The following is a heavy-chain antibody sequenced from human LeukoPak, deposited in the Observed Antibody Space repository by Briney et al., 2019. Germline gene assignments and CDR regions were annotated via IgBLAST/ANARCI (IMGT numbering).Heavy chain of an antibody. V-gene: IGHV5-51*01. D-gene: IGHD3-10*01. Sequence: GESLKISCKGSGYSFTSYWIGWVRQMPGKGLEWMGIIYPGDSDTRYSPSFQGQVTISADKSISTAYLQRSSLKASDTAMYYCARGDYYGSGSLPDGFDYWGQGTLVTVSS. CDR2: IYPGDSDT. CDR3: ARGDYYGSGSLPDGFDY. CDR1: GYSFTSYW. J-gene: IGHJ4*02.